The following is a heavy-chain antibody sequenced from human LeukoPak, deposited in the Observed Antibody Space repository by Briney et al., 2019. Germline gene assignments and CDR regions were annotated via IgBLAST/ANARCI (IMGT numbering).Heavy chain of an antibody. CDR2: IYYSGST. D-gene: IGHD6-19*01. J-gene: IGHJ4*02. Sequence: SETLSLTCTVSGGSISSYYWSWIRQPPGKGLEWIGYIYYSGSTNYNPSLKSRVTISVDTSKNQFSLKLSSVTAADTAVYYCARRGDYREYSSGWYGGLGEDWGQGTLVTVSS. V-gene: IGHV4-59*08. CDR3: ARRGDYREYSSGWYGGLGED. CDR1: GGSISSYY.